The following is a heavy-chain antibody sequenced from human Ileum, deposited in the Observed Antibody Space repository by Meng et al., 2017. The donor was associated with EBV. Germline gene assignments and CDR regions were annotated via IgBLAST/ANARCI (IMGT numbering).Heavy chain of an antibody. CDR2: INHSGST. D-gene: IGHD6-13*01. CDR3: ARGFYTYGSSCFDY. J-gene: IGHJ4*02. V-gene: IGHV4-34*01. Sequence: QVQLPEWGAGLLNPSETLSLTCAVDGGSFSGYYWTWIRQPPGKGLEWIGEINHSGSTNYNPSLKSRVTISVDKNQFSLKLSSVTAADTAVYYCARGFYTYGSSCFDYWGQGTLVTVSS. CDR1: GGSFSGYY.